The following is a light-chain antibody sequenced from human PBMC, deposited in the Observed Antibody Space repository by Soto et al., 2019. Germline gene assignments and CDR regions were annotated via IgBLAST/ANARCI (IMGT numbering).Light chain of an antibody. Sequence: QSSLIQPASVSVSPGQSITISCTVTGSDVRTYNLVSWYQQHPGKVPKLIIYEASKRPSGVSNRFSGSQPGNTASMTVSGLQAEDEADYYCCSYAGDKTYVFGSGT. CDR2: EAS. CDR1: GSDVRTYNL. V-gene: IGLV2-23*01. J-gene: IGLJ1*01. CDR3: CSYAGDKTYV.